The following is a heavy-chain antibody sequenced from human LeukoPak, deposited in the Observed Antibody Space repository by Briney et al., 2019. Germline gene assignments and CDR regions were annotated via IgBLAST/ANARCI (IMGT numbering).Heavy chain of an antibody. Sequence: GGSLRLSCAVSGSTFSNFDMSWVRKAPGRGLEWVPGITGSGITTYYAGSVKGRFTISRDNSKNTLYLQMNSLRAEDTAMYYCAKGRGGFSSGWYYDYWGQGTLVTVSS. CDR1: GSTFSNFD. J-gene: IGHJ4*02. CDR3: AKGRGGFSSGWYYDY. V-gene: IGHV3-23*01. CDR2: ITGSGITT. D-gene: IGHD6-19*01.